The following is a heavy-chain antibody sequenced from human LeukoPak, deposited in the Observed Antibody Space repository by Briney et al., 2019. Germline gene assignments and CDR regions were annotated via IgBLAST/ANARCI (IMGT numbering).Heavy chain of an antibody. J-gene: IGHJ4*02. D-gene: IGHD3-22*01. Sequence: SGPTLVNPTQTLTLTCTFSGFSLSTSGVGVAWIRQPPGKALEWLAFNYWNDDKRYSPSLKSRLTITNDTSKNQVVLTITNMDPVDTATYYCSHSIYDSSGYYYFDYWGQGTLVTVSS. CDR3: SHSIYDSSGYYYFDY. CDR1: GFSLSTSGVG. CDR2: NYWNDDK. V-gene: IGHV2-5*01.